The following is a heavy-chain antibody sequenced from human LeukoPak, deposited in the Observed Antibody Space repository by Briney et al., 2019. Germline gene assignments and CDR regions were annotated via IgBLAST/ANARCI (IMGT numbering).Heavy chain of an antibody. CDR2: IYSGGST. Sequence: GGSLRLSCAATGCTVSSNYMSGVGQAAAKGVEWVSVIYSGGSTYYADSVKGRITIARENSKNTLYIQMNSPRAADTAVYYCPRDGLQDDYDAFDIWGQGTMVTASS. CDR1: GCTVSSNY. V-gene: IGHV3-66*02. CDR3: PRDGLQDDYDAFDI. D-gene: IGHD5-24*01. J-gene: IGHJ3*02.